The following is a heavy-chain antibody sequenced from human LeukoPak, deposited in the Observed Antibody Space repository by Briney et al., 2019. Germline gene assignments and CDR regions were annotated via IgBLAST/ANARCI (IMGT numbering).Heavy chain of an antibody. J-gene: IGHJ4*02. V-gene: IGHV4-4*07. Sequence: SETLSLTCTVSGGSIATYYWSWIRQPAGKGLEWIGRIYDSGSTQYNPSLKSRVTMSVDRSRNQFSPKLSSVTAADTALYFCARDIRNSGSYYSDYWGRGTLVTVSS. CDR2: IYDSGST. CDR3: ARDIRNSGSYYSDY. CDR1: GGSIATYY. D-gene: IGHD3-10*01.